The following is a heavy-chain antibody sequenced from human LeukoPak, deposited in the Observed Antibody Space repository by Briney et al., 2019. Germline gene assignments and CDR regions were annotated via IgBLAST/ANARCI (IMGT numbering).Heavy chain of an antibody. CDR1: GFTLSSYA. Sequence: GGSLRLSCAASGFTLSSYAMSWVRQAPGKGLEWVSAISGSGGSTYYADSVKGRFTISRDNAKNSLYLQMNSLRAEDTAVYYCASDPADSIGWWGQGTLVTVSS. CDR3: ASDPADSIGW. V-gene: IGHV3-23*01. D-gene: IGHD2-2*01. CDR2: ISGSGGST. J-gene: IGHJ4*02.